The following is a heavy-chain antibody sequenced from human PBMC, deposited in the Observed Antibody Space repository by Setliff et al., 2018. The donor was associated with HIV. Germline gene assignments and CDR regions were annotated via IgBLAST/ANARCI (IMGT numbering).Heavy chain of an antibody. D-gene: IGHD5-18*01. V-gene: IGHV3-7*04. CDR3: ARDDSNGNTDAFDI. J-gene: IGHJ3*02. CDR2: IKQDGSKA. CDR1: GFTFNNYW. Sequence: PGGSLRLSCESSGFTFNNYWMSWVRQAPGKGLEWVADIKQDGSKAYYMDSVKGRFTISRDNPKNSLYLQMTSLRAEDTAVYYCARDDSNGNTDAFDIWGQGTTVTVSS.